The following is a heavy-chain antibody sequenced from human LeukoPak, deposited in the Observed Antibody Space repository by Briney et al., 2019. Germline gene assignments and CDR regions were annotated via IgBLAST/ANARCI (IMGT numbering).Heavy chain of an antibody. D-gene: IGHD1-1*01. CDR3: AVGGATGTTGDYFDY. V-gene: IGHV1-8*01. J-gene: IGHJ4*02. CDR1: GYTSTSYD. Sequence: GASVKVSCKASGYTSTSYDINWVRQATGQGLEWMGWMNPNSGNTDYAQKFQGRVTMTRNTSISTAYMELSSLRSEDTAVYYCAVGGATGTTGDYFDYWGQGTLVTVSS. CDR2: MNPNSGNT.